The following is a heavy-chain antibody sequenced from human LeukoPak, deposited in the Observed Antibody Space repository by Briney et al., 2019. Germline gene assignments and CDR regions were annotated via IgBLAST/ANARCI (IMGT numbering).Heavy chain of an antibody. V-gene: IGHV1-18*01. CDR3: ARVIMITFGGVIPSSYDSSGYPYFDY. CDR2: ISAYNGNT. Sequence: GASVKVSCKASGYTFTSYGISWVRQAPGQGLEWMGWISAYNGNTNYAQKLQGRVTMTTDTSTSTAYMELRSLRSDDTAVYYCARVIMITFGGVIPSSYDSSGYPYFDYWGQGTLVTVSS. D-gene: IGHD3-16*02. J-gene: IGHJ4*02. CDR1: GYTFTSYG.